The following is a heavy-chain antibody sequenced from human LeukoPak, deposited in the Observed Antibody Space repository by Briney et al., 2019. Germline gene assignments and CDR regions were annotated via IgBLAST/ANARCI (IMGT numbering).Heavy chain of an antibody. CDR3: ARRVPNGPGGSNWFDP. CDR2: VNHSGST. Sequence: SETLSLTCAVYGGSFSGYYWSWIRQPPGKGLEWIGEVNHSGSTNYNPSLKSRVTISVDTSKNQFSLKLSSVTAADTAVYYCARRVPNGPGGSNWFDPWGQGTLVTVSS. D-gene: IGHD3-16*01. CDR1: GGSFSGYY. J-gene: IGHJ5*02. V-gene: IGHV4-34*01.